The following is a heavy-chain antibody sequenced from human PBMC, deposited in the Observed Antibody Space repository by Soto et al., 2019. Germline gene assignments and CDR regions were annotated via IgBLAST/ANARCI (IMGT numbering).Heavy chain of an antibody. Sequence: QVQLQESGPGLVKPSQTLSLTCTVSGGSISSGDYYWSWIRQPPGKGLEWIGYIYYSGSTYYNPSLTSRLTIPVDRSKNQSSLKLTSVTAADTAVYYCARDMAMGSNSYYYGMDVWGQGTTVTVSS. V-gene: IGHV4-30-4*01. CDR1: GGSISSGDYY. J-gene: IGHJ6*02. D-gene: IGHD5-18*01. CDR3: ARDMAMGSNSYYYGMDV. CDR2: IYYSGST.